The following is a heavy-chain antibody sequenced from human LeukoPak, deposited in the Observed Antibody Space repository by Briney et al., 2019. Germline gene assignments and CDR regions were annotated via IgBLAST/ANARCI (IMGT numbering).Heavy chain of an antibody. CDR3: ALTIVGARNAFDI. V-gene: IGHV3-30*03. Sequence: GGSLRLSCAASGFTFSSYGMHWVRKAPGKGLEWVAVISYDGSNKYYADSVKGRFTISRDNSKNTLYLQMNSLRAEDTAVYYCALTIVGARNAFDIWGQGTMVTVSS. CDR2: ISYDGSNK. J-gene: IGHJ3*02. CDR1: GFTFSSYG. D-gene: IGHD1-26*01.